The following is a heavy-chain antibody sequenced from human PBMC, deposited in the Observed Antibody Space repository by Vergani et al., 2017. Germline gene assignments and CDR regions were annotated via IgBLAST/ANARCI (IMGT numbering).Heavy chain of an antibody. J-gene: IGHJ4*02. V-gene: IGHV4-39*01. CDR2: IYYSGST. CDR1: GGSISSSSYY. CDR3: ARLVAYCSGGSCLDY. Sequence: QLQLQESGPGLVKPSETLSLTCTVSGGSISSSSYYWGWIRQPPGKGLEWIGSIYYSGSTYYNPSLKSRVTISVDTAKSQFSLKLSPVTAADTAVYYCARLVAYCSGGSCLDYWGQGTLVTVAS. D-gene: IGHD2-15*01.